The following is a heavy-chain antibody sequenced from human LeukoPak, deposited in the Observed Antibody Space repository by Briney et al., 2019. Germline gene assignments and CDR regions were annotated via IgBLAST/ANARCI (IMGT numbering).Heavy chain of an antibody. Sequence: SETLSLTCAVYGGSFSGYYWSWIRQPPGEGLEWIGEINHSGSTNYNPSLKSRVTISVATSQNQFSLNLSSLTAADTAVYYCARVVSSNSVTLNWFDPWGQGTLVTVSS. CDR3: ARVVSSNSVTLNWFDP. V-gene: IGHV4-34*01. J-gene: IGHJ5*02. CDR1: GGSFSGYY. D-gene: IGHD4-17*01. CDR2: INHSGST.